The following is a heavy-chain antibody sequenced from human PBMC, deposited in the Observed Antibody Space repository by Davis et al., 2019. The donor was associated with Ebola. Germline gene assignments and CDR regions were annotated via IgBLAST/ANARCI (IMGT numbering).Heavy chain of an antibody. V-gene: IGHV3-7*01. CDR1: GFTFSSYW. CDR3: ERDRPRDY. CDR2: IKQDGSEI. J-gene: IGHJ4*02. Sequence: GESLKISCAVSGFTFSSYWMSWVRQAPGKGLEWVANIKQDGSEIHYVDSVKGRFTISRDNAKNSLYLQMNSLRAEDTAVYYCERDRPRDYWGQGSLVTVSS.